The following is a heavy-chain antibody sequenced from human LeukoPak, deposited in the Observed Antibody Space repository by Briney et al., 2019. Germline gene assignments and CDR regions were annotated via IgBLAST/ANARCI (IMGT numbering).Heavy chain of an antibody. CDR3: ARCSNYDSAKYSFDM. V-gene: IGHV4-4*07. CDR1: GGSISSYY. D-gene: IGHD3-10*01. J-gene: IGHJ3*02. Sequence: SGTLPLTCSVSGGSISSYYWSCIRHPAGKRLEWIGRIRHSGDTHYNPSLKSRVTIQRDNSKNQFSLSLRPVSAADTAVYYCARCSNYDSAKYSFDMWRQRTMVTVSS. CDR2: IRHSGDT.